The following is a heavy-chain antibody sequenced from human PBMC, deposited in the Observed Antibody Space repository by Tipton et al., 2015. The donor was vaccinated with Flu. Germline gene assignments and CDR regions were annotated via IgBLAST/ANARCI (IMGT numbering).Heavy chain of an antibody. CDR1: GGSVSSSPYY. D-gene: IGHD6-6*01. CDR3: ARHRPAARRRGPLYY. V-gene: IGHV4-39*01. CDR2: IDYSGNT. Sequence: TLSLTCTVSGGSVSSSPYYWGWVRQPAGKGLEWIGTIDYSGNTHYNPSLLSRISMSADTSKSQFSLRLTSATAADTAVYYCARHRPAARRRGPLYYWGQGALVTVSS. J-gene: IGHJ4*02.